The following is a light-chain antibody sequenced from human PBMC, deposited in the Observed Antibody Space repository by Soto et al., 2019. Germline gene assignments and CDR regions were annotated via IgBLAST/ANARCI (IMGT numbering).Light chain of an antibody. V-gene: IGKV3-11*01. J-gene: IGKJ1*01. CDR1: QYINTR. CDR2: QTS. CDR3: HQRQSWPRT. Sequence: EIVLTQSPATLSSFPGDRVTLSCRASQYINTRLAWYQHRPGQAPRLLIYQTSIRAAGIPARFSASGSGTDFTLTISDGQPADFALYYCHQRQSWPRTFGQGTKVDIK.